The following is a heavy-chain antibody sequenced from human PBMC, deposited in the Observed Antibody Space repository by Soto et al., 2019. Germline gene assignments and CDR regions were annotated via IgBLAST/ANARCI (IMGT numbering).Heavy chain of an antibody. Sequence: EVQLVESGGGLVQPGGSLRLSCAASGFSFSGYAMHWVRQAPGKGLEYVSAISNSGESTYYANSVEGRFTISRDNSRNTLYLQMGMLRSEDMVVYYCVRVGVMRTLDYWGPGTPVTVSS. CDR3: VRVGVMRTLDY. CDR1: GFSFSGYA. D-gene: IGHD3-3*01. J-gene: IGHJ4*02. V-gene: IGHV3-64*01. CDR2: ISNSGEST.